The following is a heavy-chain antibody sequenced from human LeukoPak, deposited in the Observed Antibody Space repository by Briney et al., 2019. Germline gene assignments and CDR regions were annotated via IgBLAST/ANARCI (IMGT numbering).Heavy chain of an antibody. CDR3: ARGATISETGYFDF. J-gene: IGHJ4*03. D-gene: IGHD5-24*01. CDR2: IDHRGDT. Sequence: SGTLSLTCAVYGGSFSRYYWSWIRQSPGKGLEWIAEIDHRGDTNYNPSVKSRVTISVDTSKNQFSLKVRSLSAADTAVYYCARGATISETGYFDFWGQGTLVTVSS. CDR1: GGSFSRYY. V-gene: IGHV4-34*01.